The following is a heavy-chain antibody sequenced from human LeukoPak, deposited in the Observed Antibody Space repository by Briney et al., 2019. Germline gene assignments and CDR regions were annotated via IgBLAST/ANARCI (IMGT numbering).Heavy chain of an antibody. CDR2: IYYSERT. J-gene: IGHJ4*02. CDR1: GRSISSSSYY. Sequence: PSETLSLTCTVSGRSISSSSYYWAWIRQPPGKGLEWIGSIYYSERTHYNRSLKSRVTISVDTSKNQSSLKLSSVTAADTAVYYCARQWDYWGEGTLVTVSS. CDR3: ARQWDY. V-gene: IGHV4-39*01.